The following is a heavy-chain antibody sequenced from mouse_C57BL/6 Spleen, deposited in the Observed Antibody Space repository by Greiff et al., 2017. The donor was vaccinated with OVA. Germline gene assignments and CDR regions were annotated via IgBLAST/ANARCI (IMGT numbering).Heavy chain of an antibody. CDR3: ASLGAMDY. D-gene: IGHD3-3*01. V-gene: IGHV1-64*01. CDR2: IHPNSGST. J-gene: IGHJ4*01. CDR1: GYTFTSYW. Sequence: QVHVKQSGAELVKPGASVKLSCKASGYTFTSYWMHWVKQRPGQGLEWIGMIHPNSGSTNYNEKFKSKATLTVDKSSSTAYMQLSSLTSEDSAVYYCASLGAMDYWGQGTSVTVSS.